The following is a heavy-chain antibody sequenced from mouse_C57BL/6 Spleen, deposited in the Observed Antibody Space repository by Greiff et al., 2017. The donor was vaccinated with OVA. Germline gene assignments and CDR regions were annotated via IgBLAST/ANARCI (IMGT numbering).Heavy chain of an antibody. D-gene: IGHD2-1*01. CDR1: GYTFTSYW. J-gene: IGHJ4*01. Sequence: VQLQQSGTVLARPGASVKMSCKTSGYTFTSYWMHWVKQRPGQGLEWIGAIYPGNSDTSYNQKFKGKAKLTAVTSASTAYMELSSLTNEDSAVYYCTRSPYYGNYRDAMDYWGQGTSVTVSS. CDR3: TRSPYYGNYRDAMDY. CDR2: IYPGNSDT. V-gene: IGHV1-5*01.